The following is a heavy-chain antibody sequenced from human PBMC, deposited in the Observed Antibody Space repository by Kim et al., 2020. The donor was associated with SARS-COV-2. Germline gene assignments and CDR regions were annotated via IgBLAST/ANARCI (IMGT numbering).Heavy chain of an antibody. D-gene: IGHD3-3*01. Sequence: PTLTSRVTISVDTSKNQFSLKLSSVTAADTAVYYGARGSPPEIFLGGFDIWGQGTMVTVSS. V-gene: IGHV4-39*07. CDR3: ARGSPPEIFLGGFDI. J-gene: IGHJ3*02.